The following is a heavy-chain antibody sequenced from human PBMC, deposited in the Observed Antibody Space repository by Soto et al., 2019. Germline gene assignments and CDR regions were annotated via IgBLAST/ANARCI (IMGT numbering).Heavy chain of an antibody. CDR3: ARASSHHDGFDI. CDR2: VNAGNGDT. Sequence: VSVKVSCKASGYTFSSYVIHWVRQAPGQRPEWMGWVNAGNGDTRYSQRFQGRVTITRDTFATTGYMELSSLTSEDTAVYYCARASSHHDGFDIWGQGTKVTVSS. CDR1: GYTFSSYV. V-gene: IGHV1-3*01. J-gene: IGHJ3*02.